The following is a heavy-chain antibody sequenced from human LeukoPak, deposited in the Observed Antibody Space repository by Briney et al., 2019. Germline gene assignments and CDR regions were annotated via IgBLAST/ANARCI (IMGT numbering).Heavy chain of an antibody. CDR2: IYYSGST. V-gene: IGHV4-39*01. D-gene: IGHD3-22*01. CDR1: GGSISSSSYY. CDR3: ARHAMVWYYYDSSGYYPYYFDY. Sequence: SETLSLTCTVSGGSISSSSYYWGWIRQPPGKGLEWIGSIYYSGSTYYNPSLKSRVTISVDTSKNQFSLKLSSVTAADTAVYYCARHAMVWYYYDSSGYYPYYFDYWGQGTLVTVSS. J-gene: IGHJ4*02.